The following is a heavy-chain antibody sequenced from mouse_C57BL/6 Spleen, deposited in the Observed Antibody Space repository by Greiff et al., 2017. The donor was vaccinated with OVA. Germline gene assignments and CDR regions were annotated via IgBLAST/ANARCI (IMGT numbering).Heavy chain of an antibody. CDR3: AGYYYGSSPYWYFDV. CDR1: GYTFTSYD. V-gene: IGHV1-85*01. Sequence: VQLQQSGPELVKPAASVKLSCKASGYTFTSYDINWVKQRPGKGLEWLGWIYPRDGRNKYNEKFKGKATLTVDTYSSTAYIELHILTSEDSAVYFYAGYYYGSSPYWYFDVWGTGTTVTVSS. D-gene: IGHD1-1*01. CDR2: IYPRDGRN. J-gene: IGHJ1*03.